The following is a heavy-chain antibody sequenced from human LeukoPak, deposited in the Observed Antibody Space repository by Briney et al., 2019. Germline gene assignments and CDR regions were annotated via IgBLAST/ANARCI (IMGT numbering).Heavy chain of an antibody. CDR2: INPISGGT. V-gene: IGHV1-2*02. CDR1: GYTFTGYY. D-gene: IGHD5-24*01. Sequence: GASVKVSCRASGYTFTGYYIHWVRQAPGQGLEWMGWINPISGGTNYAEQFQGRVTTTRDTSINTAYMEVTRLTSDDTAVYYCAREDGSFDDWGQGTLVIVSS. CDR3: AREDGSFDD. J-gene: IGHJ4*02.